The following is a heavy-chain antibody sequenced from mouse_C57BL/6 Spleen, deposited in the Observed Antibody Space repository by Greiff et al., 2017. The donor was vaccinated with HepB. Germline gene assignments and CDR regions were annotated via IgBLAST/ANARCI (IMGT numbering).Heavy chain of an antibody. D-gene: IGHD1-1*01. J-gene: IGHJ1*03. CDR3: ARYYYGSSPYWYFDV. CDR1: GYTFTSYW. CDR2: IDPSDSET. Sequence: QVQLKESGAELVRPGSSVKLSCKASGYTFTSYWMHWVKQRPIQGLEWIGNIDPSDSETHYNQKFKDKATLTVDKSSSTAYMQLSSLTSEDSAVYYCARYYYGSSPYWYFDVWGTGTTVTVSS. V-gene: IGHV1-52*01.